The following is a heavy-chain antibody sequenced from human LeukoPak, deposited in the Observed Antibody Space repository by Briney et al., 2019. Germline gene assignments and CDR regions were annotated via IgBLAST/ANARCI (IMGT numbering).Heavy chain of an antibody. J-gene: IGHJ4*02. CDR3: ARQIAVAGRRVFDY. Sequence: PSETLSLTCTVSGGSISSSSYYWGWIRQPPGKGLEWIGSIYYSGSTYYSPSLKSRVTISVDTSKNQFSLKLSSVTAADTAVYYCARQIAVAGRRVFDYWGQGTLVTVSS. CDR2: IYYSGST. D-gene: IGHD6-19*01. CDR1: GGSISSSSYY. V-gene: IGHV4-39*01.